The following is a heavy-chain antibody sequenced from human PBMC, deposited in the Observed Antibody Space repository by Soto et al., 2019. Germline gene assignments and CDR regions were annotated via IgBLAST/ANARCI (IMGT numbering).Heavy chain of an antibody. J-gene: IGHJ5*02. CDR2: FDPEGGET. CDR3: ATVAPPNRLTRMDENWFDP. CDR1: GYTLTELS. V-gene: IGHV1-24*01. D-gene: IGHD3-22*01. Sequence: ASVKVSCKVSGYTLTELSMHWVRQAPGKGLEWMGGFDPEGGETIYAQKFQGRVTMTEDTSTDTAYMELSSLRSEDTAVYYCATVAPPNRLTRMDENWFDPWGQGTPVTVSS.